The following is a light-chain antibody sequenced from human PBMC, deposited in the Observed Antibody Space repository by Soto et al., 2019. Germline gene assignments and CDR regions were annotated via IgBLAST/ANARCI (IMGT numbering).Light chain of an antibody. Sequence: QSVLTQPPSVSGAPGQRVTLSCTGNSSNIGAGYDVHWYQQLPGTAPKLLIYGNSNRPSGVPDRFSGSKSDTSASLAITGLQADDEADYYCRSYDSILSGSVFGGGTKVTVL. V-gene: IGLV1-40*01. J-gene: IGLJ3*02. CDR2: GNS. CDR3: RSYDSILSGSV. CDR1: SSNIGAGYD.